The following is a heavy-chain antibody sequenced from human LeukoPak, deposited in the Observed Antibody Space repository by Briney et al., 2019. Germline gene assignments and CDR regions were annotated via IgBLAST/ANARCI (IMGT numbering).Heavy chain of an antibody. CDR1: GFTFSSYS. V-gene: IGHV3-21*01. J-gene: IGHJ4*02. D-gene: IGHD2-2*01. CDR3: AREQVVVVPAALDY. Sequence: PGRSLRLTCAASGFTFSSYSMNWVRQAPGKGLEWVSSISSSSSYIYYADSVKGRFTISRDNAKNSLYLQMNSLRAEDTAVYYRAREQVVVVPAALDYWGQGTLVTVSS. CDR2: ISSSSSYI.